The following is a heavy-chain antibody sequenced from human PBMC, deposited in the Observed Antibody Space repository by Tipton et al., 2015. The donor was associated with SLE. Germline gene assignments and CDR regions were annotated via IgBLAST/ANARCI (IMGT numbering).Heavy chain of an antibody. Sequence: TLSLTCTVSGGSISRYYWGWIRQPAGKGLEWIGRIYTGGNTKYNPSLESRVTLSVDASKDQFSLRLTSVTAADTAVYYCARGRVVPAGNFDYWGQGTLVTVSS. CDR1: GGSISRYY. D-gene: IGHD2-2*01. V-gene: IGHV4-4*07. J-gene: IGHJ4*02. CDR3: ARGRVVPAGNFDY. CDR2: IYTGGNT.